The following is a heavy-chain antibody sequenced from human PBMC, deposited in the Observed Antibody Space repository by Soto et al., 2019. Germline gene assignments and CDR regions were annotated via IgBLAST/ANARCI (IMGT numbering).Heavy chain of an antibody. Sequence: VQLLESGPGLVRPSETLSLTCTVSGCSFGSFFWWWVRQPPGKRLEWIGYRHYSGNSNYSHSIRSRVSISLDTSTNEFSLKIHSVPAADTAVYYCAAGWAPAAGDLWGPGILVTVSS. CDR3: AAGWAPAAGDL. CDR1: GCSFGSFF. D-gene: IGHD2-2*01. CDR2: RHYSGNS. V-gene: IGHV4-59*03. J-gene: IGHJ5*02.